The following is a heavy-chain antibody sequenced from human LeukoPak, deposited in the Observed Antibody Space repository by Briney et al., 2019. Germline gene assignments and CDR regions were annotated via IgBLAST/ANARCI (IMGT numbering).Heavy chain of an antibody. Sequence: SETLSLTCAVYGGSFSGYYWSWIRQPPGKGLEWIGEINHSGSTNYNPSLKSRVTISVDTSKNQFSLKLSSVTAADTAVYYCARPNSGAYWGYFDYWGQGTLVTVSS. CDR1: GGSFSGYY. J-gene: IGHJ4*02. D-gene: IGHD1-26*01. V-gene: IGHV4-34*01. CDR3: ARPNSGAYWGYFDY. CDR2: INHSGST.